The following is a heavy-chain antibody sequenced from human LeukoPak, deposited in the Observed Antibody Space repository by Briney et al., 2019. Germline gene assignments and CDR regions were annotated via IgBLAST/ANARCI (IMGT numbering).Heavy chain of an antibody. V-gene: IGHV3-23*01. J-gene: IGHJ5*02. D-gene: IGHD6-13*01. CDR1: GFTVRSNY. Sequence: GGSLRLSCAASGFTVRSNYMNWVRQAPGKGLEWVSSISGSGTSTFYADSVKGRFTFSRDNSKNILYLEMNSLRAEDTAVYYCAKGAAGARWFDTWGQGTLVTASS. CDR3: AKGAAGARWFDT. CDR2: ISGSGTST.